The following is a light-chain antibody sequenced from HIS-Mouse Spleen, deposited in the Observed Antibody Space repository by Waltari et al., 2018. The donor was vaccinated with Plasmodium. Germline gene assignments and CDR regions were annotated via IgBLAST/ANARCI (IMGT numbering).Light chain of an antibody. J-gene: IGLJ3*02. Sequence: SYELTQPPSVSVSPGPTARITCSGDALPKKYAYWYQQKSGQAPVLFIYEDSKRPSGIPERFSGSSSGTMATLTISGAQVEDEADYYCYSTDSSGNHRVFGGGTKLTVL. CDR3: YSTDSSGNHRV. CDR1: ALPKKY. V-gene: IGLV3-10*01. CDR2: EDS.